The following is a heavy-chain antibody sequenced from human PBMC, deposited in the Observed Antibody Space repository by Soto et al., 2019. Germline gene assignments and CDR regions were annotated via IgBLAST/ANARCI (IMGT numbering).Heavy chain of an antibody. J-gene: IGHJ3*02. V-gene: IGHV3-23*01. CDR3: AKDPELRPYDAFYI. D-gene: IGHD3-10*01. CDR2: ISGSVGST. Sequence: EVQLLESGGGLVQPGGSLRLSCAASGFTFSSYAMSWVRQAPGKGLEWVSAISGSVGSTYYADSLKGRFTMSRDKSKNTLNLQMNSLRTEDTAVYSCAKDPELRPYDAFYIWGQVTMVTVSS. CDR1: GFTFSSYA.